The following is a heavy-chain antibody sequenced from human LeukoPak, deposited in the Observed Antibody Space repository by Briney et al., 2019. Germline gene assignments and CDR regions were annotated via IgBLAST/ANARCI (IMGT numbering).Heavy chain of an antibody. D-gene: IGHD1-26*01. J-gene: IGHJ4*02. CDR3: AREAGKWDLNDDY. CDR2: IYSGGTT. CDR1: GFTVSSNY. Sequence: GGSLRLFCAASGFTVSSNYMSWVRQAPGKGLEWVSVIYSGGTTYYADSVKGRFTISRDNSKNTLYLQMNSLRAEDTAVYYCAREAGKWDLNDDYWGQGTLVTVSS. V-gene: IGHV3-53*01.